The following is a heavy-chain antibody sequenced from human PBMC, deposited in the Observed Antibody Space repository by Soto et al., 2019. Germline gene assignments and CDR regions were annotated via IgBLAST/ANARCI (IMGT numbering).Heavy chain of an antibody. J-gene: IGHJ4*02. Sequence: QVQLVQSGAELKTPGSSVSVSCKASGGAFNNYPISWVRQAPGQGLEWMGGIFPRLGTTTYAREVQGRVTMTADESTTTVSMTLTRLRSEDTAIYYCAIDACCCGGDCYSLVYWGQGTLVTVSS. CDR1: GGAFNNYP. D-gene: IGHD2-21*02. CDR2: IFPRLGTT. CDR3: AIDACCCGGDCYSLVY. V-gene: IGHV1-69*01.